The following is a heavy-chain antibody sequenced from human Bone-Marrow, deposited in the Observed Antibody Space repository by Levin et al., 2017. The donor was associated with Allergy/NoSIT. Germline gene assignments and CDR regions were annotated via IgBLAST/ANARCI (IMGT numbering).Heavy chain of an antibody. CDR2: INPNSGGT. CDR3: ARGGLYSSGWLGYGY. V-gene: IGHV1-2*06. Sequence: ASVKVSCKASGYTFTGYYMHWVRQAPGQGLEWMGRINPNSGGTNYAQKFQGRVTMTRDTSISTAYMELSRLRSDDTAVYYCARGGLYSSGWLGYGYWGQGTLVTVSS. D-gene: IGHD6-19*01. CDR1: GYTFTGYY. J-gene: IGHJ4*02.